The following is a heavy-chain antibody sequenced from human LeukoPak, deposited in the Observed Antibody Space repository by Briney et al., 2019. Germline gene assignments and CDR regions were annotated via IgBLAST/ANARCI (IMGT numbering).Heavy chain of an antibody. J-gene: IGHJ4*01. V-gene: IGHV3-23*01. Sequence: GGSLRLSCAASGFTFSSYAMSWVRQAPGKGLEWVSAISGSGGSTYYADSVKGRFTISRDNSKNTLYLQMNSLRAEDTAVYYCAKAQYFDWLLSFDYWGQEPWSPSPQ. CDR2: ISGSGGST. D-gene: IGHD3-9*01. CDR1: GFTFSSYA. CDR3: AKAQYFDWLLSFDY.